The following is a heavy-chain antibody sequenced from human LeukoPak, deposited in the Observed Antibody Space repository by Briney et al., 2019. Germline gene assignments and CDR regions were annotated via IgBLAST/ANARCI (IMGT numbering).Heavy chain of an antibody. J-gene: IGHJ4*02. CDR2: INPNSGGT. Sequence: ASVKVSCKASGYTFTGYYMHWVRQAPGQGLEWMGWINPNSGGTNYAQKFQGRVTMTRDTSISTAYMEPSRLRSDDTAVYYCARGGDYYDSSGQGFDYRGQGTLVTVSS. V-gene: IGHV1-2*02. D-gene: IGHD3-22*01. CDR1: GYTFTGYY. CDR3: ARGGDYYDSSGQGFDY.